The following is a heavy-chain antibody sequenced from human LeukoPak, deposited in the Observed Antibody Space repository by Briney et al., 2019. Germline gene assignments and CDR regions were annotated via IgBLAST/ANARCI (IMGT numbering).Heavy chain of an antibody. V-gene: IGHV3-30*18. CDR2: ISYDGSNK. CDR3: AKDSSRSSFSYGMDV. Sequence: GGSLRLSCAASGFTFSGYGMHWVRQAPGKGLEWVAVISYDGSNKYYADSVKGRFTISRDNSKNTLYLQMNSLRAEDTAVYYCAKDSSRSSFSYGMDVWGQGTTVTVSS. J-gene: IGHJ6*02. CDR1: GFTFSGYG. D-gene: IGHD6-13*01.